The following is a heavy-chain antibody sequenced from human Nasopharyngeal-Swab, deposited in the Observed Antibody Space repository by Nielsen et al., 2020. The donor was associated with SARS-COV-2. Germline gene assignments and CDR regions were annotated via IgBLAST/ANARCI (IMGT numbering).Heavy chain of an antibody. V-gene: IGHV4-31*03. Sequence: LRLSCTVSGGSISSGGYYWSWIRQHPGKGREWIGYIYYSGSPYYNPSLKSRVTISVDTSKNQFSLKLSSVTAADTAVYYCARRDIRITIFGVVHDAFDIWGQGTMVTVSS. CDR3: ARRDIRITIFGVVHDAFDI. CDR2: IYYSGSP. J-gene: IGHJ3*02. CDR1: GGSISSGGYY. D-gene: IGHD3-3*01.